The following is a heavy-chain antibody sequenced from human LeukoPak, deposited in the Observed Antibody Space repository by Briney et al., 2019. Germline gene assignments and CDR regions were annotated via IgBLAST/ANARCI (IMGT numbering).Heavy chain of an antibody. CDR3: ARGSPRDYYDSSGYFYT. CDR1: GGTFSSYA. CDR2: IIPIFGTA. V-gene: IGHV1-69*13. D-gene: IGHD3-22*01. Sequence: ASVKVSCKASGGTFSSYAISWVRQAPGQGLEWMGGIIPIFGTANYAQKFQGRVTITADESTSTAYMELSSLRSEDTAVYYCARGSPRDYYDSSGYFYTWGQGTLVTVSS. J-gene: IGHJ5*02.